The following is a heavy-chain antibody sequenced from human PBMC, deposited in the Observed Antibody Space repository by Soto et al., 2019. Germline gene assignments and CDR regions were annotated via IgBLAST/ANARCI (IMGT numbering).Heavy chain of an antibody. CDR1: GGTLNNYA. V-gene: IGHV1-69*13. D-gene: IGHD3-3*01. J-gene: IGHJ4*02. CDR3: TTDSNYDVSNSF. Sequence: SVKVSCKASGGTLNNYAINWVRQAPGQGLEWMGGILPVSAPPDYAQKFQGRVSITADHSTSTVYMELSRLKSDDTAVYFCTTDSNYDVSNSFWGQGTLVTV. CDR2: ILPVSAPP.